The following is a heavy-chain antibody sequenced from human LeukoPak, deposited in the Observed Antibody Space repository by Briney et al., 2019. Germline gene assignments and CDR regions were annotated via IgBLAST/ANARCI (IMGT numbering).Heavy chain of an antibody. D-gene: IGHD3-16*02. CDR3: ARGGYPPVGRSYYYYMDV. J-gene: IGHJ6*03. CDR1: GFTFSSYG. V-gene: IGHV3-33*01. CDR2: IWYDRSNK. Sequence: GGSLRLSCAASGFTFSSYGMHWVRQAPGKGLEWVAVIWYDRSNKYYADSVKGRFTISRDNSKNTLYLQMNSLRAEDTAVYYCARGGYPPVGRSYYYYMDVWGKGTTVTVSS.